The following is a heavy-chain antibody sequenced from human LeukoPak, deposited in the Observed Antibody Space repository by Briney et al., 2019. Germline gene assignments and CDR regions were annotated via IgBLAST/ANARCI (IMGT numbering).Heavy chain of an antibody. Sequence: HTGGSLRLSCAASGFTFDDYAMHWVRQAPGKGLEWVSGISWNSGSIGYADSVKGRFTISRDNSKNTLYLQMNSLRAEDTAVYYCARDPFTGWLQYYYFDYWGQGTLVTVSS. CDR1: GFTFDDYA. CDR3: ARDPFTGWLQYYYFDY. V-gene: IGHV3-9*01. J-gene: IGHJ4*02. CDR2: ISWNSGSI. D-gene: IGHD5-24*01.